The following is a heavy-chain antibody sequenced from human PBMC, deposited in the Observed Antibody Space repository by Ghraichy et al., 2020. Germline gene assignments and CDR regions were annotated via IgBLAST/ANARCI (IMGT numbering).Heavy chain of an antibody. V-gene: IGHV4-30-2*01. CDR3: ARSLYGDPLLDY. D-gene: IGHD4-17*01. CDR1: GGSISSGGYS. J-gene: IGHJ4*02. CDR2: IYHSGST. Sequence: SETLSLTCAVSGGSISSGGYSWSWIRQPPGKGLEWIGYIYHSGSTYYNPSLKSRVTISVDRSKNQFSLKLSSVTAADTAVYYCARSLYGDPLLDYWGQGTLVTVSS.